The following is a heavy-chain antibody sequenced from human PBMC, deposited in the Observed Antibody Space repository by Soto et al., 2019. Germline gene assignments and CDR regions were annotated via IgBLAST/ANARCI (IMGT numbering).Heavy chain of an antibody. CDR3: ARAWGFPYYFDY. Sequence: SVKVSCKASGGTLSSYVISWVRQAPGQGLEWMGTFIPIFGTANYAQKFQGRVTITADESTSTAYMELTSLISEDTAVYYCARAWGFPYYFDYWGQGTQVTVSS. J-gene: IGHJ4*02. D-gene: IGHD7-27*01. V-gene: IGHV1-69*13. CDR2: FIPIFGTA. CDR1: GGTLSSYV.